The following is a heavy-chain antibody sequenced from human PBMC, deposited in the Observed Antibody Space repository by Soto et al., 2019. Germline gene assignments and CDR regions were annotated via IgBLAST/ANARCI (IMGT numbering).Heavy chain of an antibody. D-gene: IGHD1-1*01. V-gene: IGHV4-34*01. J-gene: IGHJ5*01. CDR1: GGSFSDSY. Sequence: PSETLSLTCAVFGGSFSDSYWSWIRQSPGKGLEWIGEITSSGTTYYNPSLKGRVTISGDTSKNQFSLEVRSVTAADTAVYYCARGRPAIATRWFDSWGQGTLVTVSS. CDR3: ARGRPAIATRWFDS. CDR2: ITSSGTT.